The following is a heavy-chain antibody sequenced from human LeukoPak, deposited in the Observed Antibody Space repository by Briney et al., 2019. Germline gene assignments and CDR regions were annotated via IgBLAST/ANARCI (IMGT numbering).Heavy chain of an antibody. CDR3: ARDRRYCSSTSCYGFRNYYYYMDV. J-gene: IGHJ6*03. CDR1: GYTFTGYY. D-gene: IGHD2-2*01. Sequence: ASVKVSCKASGYTFTGYYMHWVRQAPGQGLEWMGWINPNSGGTDYAQKFQGRVTMTRDTSISTAYMELSRLRSDDTAVYYCARDRRYCSSTSCYGFRNYYYYMDVWGKGTTVTISS. CDR2: INPNSGGT. V-gene: IGHV1-2*02.